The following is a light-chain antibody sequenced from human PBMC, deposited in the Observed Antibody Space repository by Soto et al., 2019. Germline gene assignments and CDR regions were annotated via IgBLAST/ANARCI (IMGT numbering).Light chain of an antibody. CDR2: DVS. J-gene: IGLJ2*01. CDR3: SSYTSSSTVV. CDR1: SSDVGGYNY. Sequence: QSALTQPASVSGSPGRSITISCTGTSSDVGGYNYVSWYQQHPGKAPKLMIYDVSNRPSGVSNRFSGSKSGNMASLTISGLQAEDEADYYCSSYTSSSTVVFGGGTKLTVL. V-gene: IGLV2-14*01.